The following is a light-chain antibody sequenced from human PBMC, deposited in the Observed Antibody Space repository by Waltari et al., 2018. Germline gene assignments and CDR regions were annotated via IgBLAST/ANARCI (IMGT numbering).Light chain of an antibody. CDR2: STS. V-gene: IGKV1-39*01. Sequence: DIQMTQSPSSLSASVGDRVTISCRASQTISIYLNWYQQRPGKAPKLLVYSTSNLPTGVPSRFSGSGSGTDFTLTISSLQPEDFATYYCQQAYSTPPWTFGQGTKVEIK. CDR3: QQAYSTPPWT. J-gene: IGKJ1*01. CDR1: QTISIY.